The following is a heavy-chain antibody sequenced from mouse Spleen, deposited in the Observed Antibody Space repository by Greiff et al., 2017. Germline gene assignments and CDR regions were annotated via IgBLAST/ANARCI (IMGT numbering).Heavy chain of an antibody. V-gene: IGHV5-17*01. CDR3: ARGGDYFDY. J-gene: IGHJ2*01. Sequence: DVHLVESGGGLVKPGGSLKLSCAASGFTFSDYGMHWVRQAPEKGLEWVAYISSGSSTIYYADTVKGRFTISRDTAKNTLFLQMTSLRSEDTAMYYCARGGDYFDYWGQGTTLTVSS. CDR2: ISSGSSTI. CDR1: GFTFSDYG.